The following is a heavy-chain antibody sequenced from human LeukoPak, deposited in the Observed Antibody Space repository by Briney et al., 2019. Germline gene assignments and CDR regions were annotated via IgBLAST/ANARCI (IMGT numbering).Heavy chain of an antibody. CDR1: GYTFTTYA. V-gene: IGHV1-69*06. J-gene: IGHJ5*02. D-gene: IGHD3-10*01. CDR3: ASSGLGGSGNYHRTWYNWFDP. Sequence: SVKVSCKASGYTFTTYAISWVRQAPGQGLEWMGGIIPLFGTANYGQKSQGRVTITADKSTSTAYMELSSLRSEDTAVYYCASSGLGGSGNYHRTWYNWFDPWGQGTLITVSS. CDR2: IIPLFGTA.